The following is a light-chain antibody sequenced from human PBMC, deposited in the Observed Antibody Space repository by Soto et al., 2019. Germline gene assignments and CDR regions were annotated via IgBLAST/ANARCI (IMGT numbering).Light chain of an antibody. CDR1: QSVSNTY. CDR2: DAS. J-gene: IGKJ3*01. V-gene: IGKV3-20*01. CDR3: QQYGTSSGLLT. Sequence: EIVFTQSPGTLSLSPGERATLSCRASQSVSNTYLAWYQQKPGQAPRLLIYDASSRATGIPDRFSGSGSGTDFTLTISRLEPEDFAVYYCQQYGTSSGLLTFGPGTKVDIK.